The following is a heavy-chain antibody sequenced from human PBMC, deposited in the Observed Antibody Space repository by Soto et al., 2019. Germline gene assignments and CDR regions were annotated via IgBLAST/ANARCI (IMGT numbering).Heavy chain of an antibody. D-gene: IGHD5-18*01. CDR2: IHNSGTT. CDR1: GGSVNSDNYY. V-gene: IGHV4-61*01. CDR3: ARDIRGFSRALDY. Sequence: PSETLSLTCYVSGGSVNSDNYYWTWVRQPPGKGLEWIGNIHNSGTTNYNPSLQNRVTLSIDTSKNQYSLKLTSVTAADAALYYCARDIRGFSRALDYWGRGTPVTVSS. J-gene: IGHJ4*02.